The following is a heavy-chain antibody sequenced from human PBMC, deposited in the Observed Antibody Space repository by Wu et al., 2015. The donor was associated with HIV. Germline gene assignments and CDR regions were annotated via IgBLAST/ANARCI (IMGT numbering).Heavy chain of an antibody. CDR1: GYSFSTYG. CDR2: IIPIFGTA. Sequence: QVQLVQSGAEVKKPGASVKVSCKASGYSFSTYGINWIRQAPGQGLEWMGRIIPIFGTANYAQKFQGRVTITADESTSTAYMELSSLRSEDTAVYYCARAGLVDCSGGSCTPRYYGMDVWGQGP. V-gene: IGHV1-69*13. CDR3: ARAGLVDCSGGSCTPRYYGMDV. J-gene: IGHJ6*02. D-gene: IGHD2-15*01.